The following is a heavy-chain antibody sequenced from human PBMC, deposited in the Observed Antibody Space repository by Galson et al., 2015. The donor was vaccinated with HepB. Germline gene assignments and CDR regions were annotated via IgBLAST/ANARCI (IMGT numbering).Heavy chain of an antibody. V-gene: IGHV6-1*01. J-gene: IGHJ6*02. CDR1: GDSVSSNSAT. D-gene: IGHD5-18*01. CDR3: ARRQQAITRLPDDGLDV. CDR2: IYFRSKWYY. Sequence: CAISGDSVSSNSATWNWIRQSPSRGLEWLGRIYFRSKWYYEYAVSLKSRIAINPDTSKNQFSLQLNSVTPEDTAVYFCARRQQAITRLPDDGLDVWGQGTAITVSS.